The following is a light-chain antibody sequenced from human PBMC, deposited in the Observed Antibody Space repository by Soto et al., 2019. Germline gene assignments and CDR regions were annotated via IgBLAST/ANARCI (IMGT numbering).Light chain of an antibody. Sequence: QSALTQPASVSGSPGQSITISCTGTSSDIGGYKYVSWYQQKPDKAPKLMIYDVSYRPSGVSDRFSGSKSGNTASLTISGLQAEDEADYYCSSYTSINTHVFGTGTKATVL. J-gene: IGLJ1*01. CDR2: DVS. V-gene: IGLV2-14*01. CDR1: SSDIGGYKY. CDR3: SSYTSINTHV.